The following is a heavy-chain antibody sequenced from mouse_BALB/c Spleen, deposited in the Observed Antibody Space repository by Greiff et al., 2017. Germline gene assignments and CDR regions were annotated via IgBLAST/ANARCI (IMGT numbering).Heavy chain of an antibody. D-gene: IGHD1-1*01. V-gene: IGHV1-77*01. Sequence: QVQLQQSGAELARPGASVKLSCKASGYTFTDYYINWVKQRTGQGLEWIGEIYPGSGNTYYNEKFKGKATLTADKSSSTAYMQLSSLTSEDSAVYCCARIGGIYPYYFDYWGQGTTLTVSS. CDR2: IYPGSGNT. CDR3: ARIGGIYPYYFDY. CDR1: GYTFTDYY. J-gene: IGHJ2*01.